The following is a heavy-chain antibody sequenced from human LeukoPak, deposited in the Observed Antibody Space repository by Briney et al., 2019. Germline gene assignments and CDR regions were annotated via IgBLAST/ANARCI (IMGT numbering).Heavy chain of an antibody. CDR2: VYTSGST. CDR3: ARISGGYSYGPFDY. CDR1: GGSISFYY. Sequence: SETLSLTCTVSGGSISFYYWSWIRQPAGQGLEWIGRVYTSGSTNYNPSLKSRVTMSVDTSKNQISLKLSSVTAADTAVYYCARISGGYSYGPFDYWGQGTLVTVSS. V-gene: IGHV4-4*07. D-gene: IGHD5-18*01. J-gene: IGHJ4*02.